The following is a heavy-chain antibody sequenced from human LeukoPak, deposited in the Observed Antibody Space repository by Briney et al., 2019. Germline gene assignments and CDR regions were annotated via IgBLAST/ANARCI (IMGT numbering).Heavy chain of an antibody. Sequence: SETLSLTCTVSGGSISSGSYYWSWVRQPAGKGLEWIGRIYTSGSTNYNPSLKSRVTISLDTSKNQFSLKLSSVTAADTAVYYCARGLILAGETLGYWGQGTLVTVSS. CDR3: ARGLILAGETLGY. CDR1: GGSISSGSYY. D-gene: IGHD6-19*01. CDR2: IYTSGST. V-gene: IGHV4-61*02. J-gene: IGHJ4*02.